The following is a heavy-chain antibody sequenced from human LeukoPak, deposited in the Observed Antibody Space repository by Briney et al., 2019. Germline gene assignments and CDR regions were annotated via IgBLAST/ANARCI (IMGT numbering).Heavy chain of an antibody. CDR2: IKQDGSEK. CDR3: ARTPRCCGSCLFFDY. J-gene: IGHJ4*02. V-gene: IGHV3-7*01. Sequence: TGGSLRLSCAASGFTFSSYWISWVRQAPGKGLEWVANIKQDGSEKYYVDSVKGRFTISRDNAKNSLYLQMNSLRAEDTAVYYCARTPRCCGSCLFFDYWGQGTLVTVSS. D-gene: IGHD1-26*01. CDR1: GFTFSSYW.